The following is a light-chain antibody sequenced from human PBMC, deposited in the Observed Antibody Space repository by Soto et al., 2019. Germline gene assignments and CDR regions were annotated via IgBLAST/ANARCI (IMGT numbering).Light chain of an antibody. J-gene: IGKJ1*01. CDR1: QSISSY. CDR3: QQSYSTLWT. Sequence: IQMTHSPSSLSASVGDRVTITCRASQSISSYLNWYQQKPGKAPKLLIYAASSLQRGVPSRFSGSGSGTDFTLTISSLQPEDFATYFCQQSYSTLWTFGQGTKVEIK. CDR2: AAS. V-gene: IGKV1-39*01.